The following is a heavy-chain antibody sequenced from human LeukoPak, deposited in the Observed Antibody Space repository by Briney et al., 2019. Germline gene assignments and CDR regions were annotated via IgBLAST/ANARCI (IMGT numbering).Heavy chain of an antibody. J-gene: IGHJ3*02. D-gene: IGHD5-12*01. V-gene: IGHV4-34*01. CDR3: ARETLAIVATTSAAFDI. CDR1: GGSFSGYY. CDR2: INHSGST. Sequence: SETLSLTCAVYGGSFSGYYWSWIRQPPGKGLEWIGEINHSGSTNYNPSLKSRVTISVDTSKNQFSLKLSSVTAADTAVYYCARETLAIVATTSAAFDIWGQGTMVTVSS.